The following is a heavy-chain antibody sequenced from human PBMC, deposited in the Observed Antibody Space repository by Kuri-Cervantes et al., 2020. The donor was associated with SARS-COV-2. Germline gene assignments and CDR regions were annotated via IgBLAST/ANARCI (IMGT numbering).Heavy chain of an antibody. Sequence: GSLRLSCAASGFTFSSYAMSWVRQPPGKGLEWIGSIYYSGSTYYNPSLKSRVTISVDTSKNQFSLKLSSVTAADTAVYYCAREWAYIAAAALETDYWGQGTLVTVSS. CDR1: GFTFSSYA. CDR2: IYYSGST. D-gene: IGHD6-13*01. J-gene: IGHJ4*02. CDR3: AREWAYIAAAALETDY. V-gene: IGHV4-39*07.